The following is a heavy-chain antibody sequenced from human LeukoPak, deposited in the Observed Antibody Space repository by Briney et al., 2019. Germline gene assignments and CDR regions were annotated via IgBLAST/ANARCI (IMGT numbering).Heavy chain of an antibody. V-gene: IGHV4-61*02. Sequence: PSETLSLTCTVSGGSISSGSYYWSWIRQPAGKGLEWIGRIYTSGSTNYNPSLKSRVTISVDTSKNQFSLKLSSVTAADTAVYYCAREGEDCSSTSCYRWFDPWGQGTLVTVSS. D-gene: IGHD2-2*01. CDR3: AREGEDCSSTSCYRWFDP. CDR2: IYTSGST. J-gene: IGHJ5*02. CDR1: GGSISSGSYY.